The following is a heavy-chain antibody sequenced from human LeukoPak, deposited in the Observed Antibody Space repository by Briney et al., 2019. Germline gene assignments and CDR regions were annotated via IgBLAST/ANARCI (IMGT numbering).Heavy chain of an antibody. CDR1: GFTFSSYE. CDR3: ARDLCSGGSCYSIDY. J-gene: IGHJ4*02. Sequence: GGSLRLSCAASGFTFSSYEMNWVRQAPGKGLEWVSYIGNSGSPIYYADSVKGRFTISRDNAKNSLFLQMNSLRAEDTAVYYCARDLCSGGSCYSIDYWGQGTLVTVSS. V-gene: IGHV3-48*03. CDR2: IGNSGSPI. D-gene: IGHD2-15*01.